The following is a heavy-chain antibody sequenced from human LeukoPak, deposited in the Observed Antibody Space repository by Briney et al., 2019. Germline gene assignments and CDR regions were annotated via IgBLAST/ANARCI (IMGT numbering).Heavy chain of an antibody. CDR1: GGSFSGYY. CDR3: VRLDALNFDY. CDR2: INHSGST. D-gene: IGHD3/OR15-3a*01. J-gene: IGHJ4*02. V-gene: IGHV4-34*01. Sequence: SETLSLTCAVYGGSFSGYYWSWIRQPPGKGLEWIGEINHSGSTNYNPSLKSRVTISVDTSKNQFSLKLSSVTAADTAVYYCVRLDALNFDYWGQGTLVTVSS.